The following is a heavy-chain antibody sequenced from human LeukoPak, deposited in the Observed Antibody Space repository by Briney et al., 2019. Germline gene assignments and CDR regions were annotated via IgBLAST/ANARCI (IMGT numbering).Heavy chain of an antibody. CDR3: ARDGRFRRIVGAHPPTYYYYYGMDV. CDR1: GYTFTSYG. J-gene: IGHJ6*02. Sequence: ASVKVSCKASGYTFTSYGISWVRQAPGQGLEWMGWISAYNGNTNYAQKLQGRVTMTTDTSTSTAYMELRSLRSDDTAVYYCARDGRFRRIVGAHPPTYYYYYGMDVWGQGTTVTVSS. CDR2: ISAYNGNT. D-gene: IGHD1-26*01. V-gene: IGHV1-18*01.